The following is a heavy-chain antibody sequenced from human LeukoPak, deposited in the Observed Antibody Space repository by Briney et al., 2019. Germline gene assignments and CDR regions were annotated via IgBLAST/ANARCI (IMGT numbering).Heavy chain of an antibody. CDR1: GDSISSYY. Sequence: PSETLSLTCTVSGDSISSYYWGWIRQPPGKGLEWIGSIYYSGSTYYNPSLKSRVTISVDTSKNQFSLKLSSVTAADTAVYYCARDRPFQHWGQGTLVTVSS. V-gene: IGHV4-39*07. CDR2: IYYSGST. CDR3: ARDRPFQH. J-gene: IGHJ1*01.